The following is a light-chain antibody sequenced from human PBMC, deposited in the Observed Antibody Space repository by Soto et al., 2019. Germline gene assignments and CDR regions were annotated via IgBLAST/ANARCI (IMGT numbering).Light chain of an antibody. J-gene: IGLJ2*01. CDR3: TSYTSNSTLI. CDR2: DVT. Sequence: QSALTKPASVSGSPGQSISISCTGTSSDVGGYNFVSWYQQHPGKAPKLMIYDVTNRPSGVSNRFSGSKSGNTASLTISGLQAEDEADYFCTSYTSNSTLIFGGGTKLTVL. V-gene: IGLV2-14*01. CDR1: SSDVGGYNF.